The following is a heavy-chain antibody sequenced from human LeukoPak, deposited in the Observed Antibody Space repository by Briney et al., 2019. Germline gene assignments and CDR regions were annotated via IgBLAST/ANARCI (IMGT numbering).Heavy chain of an antibody. J-gene: IGHJ3*02. D-gene: IGHD3-10*01. V-gene: IGHV3-64D*09. CDR3: VKGHEPDYYGSGIGAFDI. CDR2: ILCNGGST. CDR1: GFTFSSYA. Sequence: GGSLRLSCSASGFTFSSYAMHWVRQAPGKGLEYVSGILCNGGSTYYADSVKGRFTISRDNSKNTVYLQMSSLRTEDTAVYYCVKGHEPDYYGSGIGAFDIWGQGTMVTVSS.